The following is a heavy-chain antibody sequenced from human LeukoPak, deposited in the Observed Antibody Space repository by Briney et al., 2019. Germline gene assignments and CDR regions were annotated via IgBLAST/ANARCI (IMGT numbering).Heavy chain of an antibody. D-gene: IGHD1-26*01. CDR1: GFTVDSNY. CDR3: ARSGLIVGATPYWYFDL. V-gene: IGHV3-53*01. J-gene: IGHJ2*01. Sequence: AGGSLRLSCAASGFTVDSNYLSWVRQAPGKGLEWVSTIYTGGNTYYAASVKGRFTISRDFSKNTVFLHMNSLRAEDTAMYYCARSGLIVGATPYWYFDLWGRGTLVTVSS. CDR2: IYTGGNT.